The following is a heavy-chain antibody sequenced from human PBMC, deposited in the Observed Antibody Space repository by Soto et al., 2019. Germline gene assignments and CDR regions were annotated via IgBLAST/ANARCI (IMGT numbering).Heavy chain of an antibody. CDR3: AHRVGDYDILTGWYYYYMDV. CDR1: GFSLSTSGVG. Sequence: SGPTLVKPTQTLTLTCTFSGFSLSTSGVGVGWIRQPPGKALEWLALIYWDDDKRYNPSLKSRLTITKDTSKNQVVLTMTNMDPVDTATYYCAHRVGDYDILTGWYYYYMDVWGKGTTVTVSS. V-gene: IGHV2-5*02. D-gene: IGHD3-9*01. CDR2: IYWDDDK. J-gene: IGHJ6*03.